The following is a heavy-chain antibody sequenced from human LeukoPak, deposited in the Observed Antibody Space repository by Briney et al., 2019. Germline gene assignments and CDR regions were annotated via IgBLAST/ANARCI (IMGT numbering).Heavy chain of an antibody. D-gene: IGHD5-24*01. V-gene: IGHV1-69*04. CDR2: IIPIFGIA. CDR1: GGTFSSYA. J-gene: IGHJ4*02. CDR3: ARDREDGYNSGTFDY. Sequence: SVKVSCKASGGTFSSYAISWVRQAPGQGLEWMGRIIPIFGIANYAQKFQGRVTITADKSTSTAYMELSSLRSEDTAVYYCARDREDGYNSGTFDYWGQGTLVTVSS.